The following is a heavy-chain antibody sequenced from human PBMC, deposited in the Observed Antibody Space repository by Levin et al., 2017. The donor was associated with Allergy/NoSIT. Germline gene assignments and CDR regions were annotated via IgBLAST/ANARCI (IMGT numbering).Heavy chain of an antibody. J-gene: IGHJ4*02. CDR3: ARPQYNAFDY. CDR1: GGSIGSGTYY. V-gene: IGHV4-39*01. Sequence: SETLSLTCSVSGGSIGSGTYYWGWIRQPPGKGLEWIGMIYYSGSTYYNPSLESRLTISVDTSKNQFSLKLSSVTAADTAVYYCARPQYNAFDYWGQGTLVTVSS. CDR2: IYYSGST. D-gene: IGHD1-14*01.